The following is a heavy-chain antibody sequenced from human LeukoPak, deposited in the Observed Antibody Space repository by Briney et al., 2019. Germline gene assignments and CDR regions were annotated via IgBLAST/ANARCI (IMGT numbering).Heavy chain of an antibody. V-gene: IGHV4-30-2*01. CDR1: GASISSGGYS. Sequence: SETLSLTCAVSGASISSGGYSWSWIRQPPGKGLEWIGYIYHSGSTYYNPSLKSRVTISVDTSKNQFSLKLSSVTAADTAVYYCARVMITFGGVIDTFDYWGQGTLVTVSS. CDR3: ARVMITFGGVIDTFDY. J-gene: IGHJ4*02. D-gene: IGHD3-16*02. CDR2: IYHSGST.